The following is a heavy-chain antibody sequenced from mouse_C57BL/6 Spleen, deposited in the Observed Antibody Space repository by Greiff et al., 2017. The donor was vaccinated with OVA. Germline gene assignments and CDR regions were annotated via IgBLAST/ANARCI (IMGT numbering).Heavy chain of an antibody. CDR1: GYTFTSYW. CDR2: IDPSDRYT. CDR3: AREDDGTPFAY. V-gene: IGHV1-50*01. Sequence: QVQLQQSGAELVKPGASVKLSCKASGYTFTSYWMQWVKQRPGQGLEWIGEIDPSDRYTNYNQKFKGKATLTVDTSSSTAYMQLSSLTSEDSAVYYCAREDDGTPFAYWGKGTLVTVSA. J-gene: IGHJ3*01. D-gene: IGHD1-1*01.